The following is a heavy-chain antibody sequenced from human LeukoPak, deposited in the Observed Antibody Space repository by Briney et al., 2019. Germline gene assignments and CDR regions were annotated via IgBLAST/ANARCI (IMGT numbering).Heavy chain of an antibody. Sequence: SETLSLTCTVSGGSVSSGSYYWSWIRQPPGKGLEWTGYIYYSGSTNYNPSLKSRVTISVDTSKNQFSLKLSSVTAADTAVYYCASSGYSYGYDAFDIWGQGTMVTVSS. CDR1: GGSVSSGSYY. CDR2: IYYSGST. J-gene: IGHJ3*02. CDR3: ASSGYSYGYDAFDI. D-gene: IGHD5-18*01. V-gene: IGHV4-61*01.